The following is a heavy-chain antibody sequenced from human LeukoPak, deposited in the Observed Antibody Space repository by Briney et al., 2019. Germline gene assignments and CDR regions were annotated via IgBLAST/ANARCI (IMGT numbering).Heavy chain of an antibody. CDR2: INTGDGNT. V-gene: IGHV1-3*04. CDR1: GYTFTSYA. J-gene: IGHJ4*02. Sequence: GASVKVSCKASGYTFTSYAMHWVRQAPGQRLECMGWINTGDGNTKYSQKFQGRVTITRDTSASTAYMDPSSLRSEDTAVYYCARNTETAIPLPYYFDYWGQGTLVTVSS. CDR3: ARNTETAIPLPYYFDY. D-gene: IGHD2-21*02.